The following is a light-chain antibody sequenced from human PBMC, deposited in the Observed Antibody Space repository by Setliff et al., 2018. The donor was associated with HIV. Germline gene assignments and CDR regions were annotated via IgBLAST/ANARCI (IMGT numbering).Light chain of an antibody. J-gene: IGLJ6*01. CDR3: SSYTSSSSV. V-gene: IGLV2-14*01. CDR1: STDVGGYDY. CDR2: DVN. Sequence: QSALAQPASVSGSPGQSITISCTGTSTDVGGYDYVSWYQHHTGKAPKLIIFDVNNRPSGISNRFSGSKSGSTASLTISGLQAEDEGDYYCSSYTSSSSVFGGGTKVTVL.